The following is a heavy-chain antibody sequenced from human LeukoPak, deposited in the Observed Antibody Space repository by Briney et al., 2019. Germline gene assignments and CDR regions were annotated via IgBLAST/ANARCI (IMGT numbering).Heavy chain of an antibody. V-gene: IGHV4-59*01. CDR3: ARSDTAMETYYFDY. Sequence: SETLSLTCTVSGGSISSYYWSWIRQPPGKGLEWIGYIYYSGSTNYNPSLKGRVTISVDTSKNQFSLKLSSVTAADTAVYYCARSDTAMETYYFDYWGQGTLVTVSS. J-gene: IGHJ4*02. CDR2: IYYSGST. CDR1: GGSISSYY. D-gene: IGHD5-18*01.